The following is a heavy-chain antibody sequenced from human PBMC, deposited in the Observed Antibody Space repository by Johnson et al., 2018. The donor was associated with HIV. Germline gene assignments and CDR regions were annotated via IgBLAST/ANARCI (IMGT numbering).Heavy chain of an antibody. D-gene: IGHD6-19*01. CDR2: ISYDGSNE. CDR1: GFTFSSYA. V-gene: IGHV3-30-3*01. J-gene: IGHJ3*02. Sequence: QVQLVESGGGFVQPGGSLRLSCAASGFTFSSYAMSWVRQAPGKGLEWVSAIISYDGSNEYYADSVKGRFTISRDNSKNTLYLHMSSLRAEDTALYYCARDSFIAVALSDAFDIWGQGTVVTVSS. CDR3: ARDSFIAVALSDAFDI.